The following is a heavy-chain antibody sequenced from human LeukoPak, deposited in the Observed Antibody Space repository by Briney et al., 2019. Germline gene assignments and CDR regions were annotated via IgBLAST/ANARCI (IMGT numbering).Heavy chain of an antibody. D-gene: IGHD3-22*01. CDR3: ARGTGYYYDSSGYFLSEYYFNY. Sequence: PGGSLRLSCAASGFTFSNYWMTWVRQAPGKGLEWVANIKLDGSEKYYVDSVKGRFTISRDNAKNSLYLQMNSLRAEDTAVYYCARGTGYYYDSSGYFLSEYYFNYWGQGTLVTVSS. CDR2: IKLDGSEK. V-gene: IGHV3-7*04. J-gene: IGHJ4*02. CDR1: GFTFSNYW.